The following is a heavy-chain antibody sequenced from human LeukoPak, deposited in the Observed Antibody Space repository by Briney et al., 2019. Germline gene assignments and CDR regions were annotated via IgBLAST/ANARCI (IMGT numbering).Heavy chain of an antibody. CDR1: GGSINSGSHY. V-gene: IGHV4-61*02. CDR2: IYSSGST. CDR3: VTSYYYYYFYMDV. J-gene: IGHJ6*03. Sequence: SETLSLTCTVSGGSINSGSHYWSWIRQPAGKGLEWIGRIYSSGSTNYNPSLKSRVTMSVDTSKNQFSLKLGSVTAADTAVYYCVTSYYYYYFYMDVWGRGTTVTVSS.